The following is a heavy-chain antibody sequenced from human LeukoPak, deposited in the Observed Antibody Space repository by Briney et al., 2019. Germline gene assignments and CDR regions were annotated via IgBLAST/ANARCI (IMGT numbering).Heavy chain of an antibody. Sequence: SETLSLTCAVSGGSISSANYYWSWIRQPAGKGLEWIGHIYTSGTTNYNPSLKSRVTISIDTSKNRFSLKLSSVTAADTAVYYCAREDPYYYYYMDVWGKGTTVTVSS. J-gene: IGHJ6*03. V-gene: IGHV4-61*09. CDR2: IYTSGTT. CDR3: AREDPYYYYYMDV. CDR1: GGSISSANYY.